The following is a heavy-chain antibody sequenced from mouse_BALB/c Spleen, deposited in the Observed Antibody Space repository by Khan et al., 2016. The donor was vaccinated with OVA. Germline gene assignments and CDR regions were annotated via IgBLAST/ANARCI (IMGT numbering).Heavy chain of an antibody. Sequence: QVQLKESGAELARPGASVKMSCKASGYTFTSYTIQWVKQRPGQGLEWVGYINPRGDYTDYNQKFKDKATLTADKSSSAAYIQLSSLTSDDSAVYYCAREYDGAAFFDVWGAGTTVTVSS. CDR3: AREYDGAAFFDV. D-gene: IGHD2-12*01. J-gene: IGHJ1*01. CDR1: GYTFTSYT. V-gene: IGHV1-4*01. CDR2: INPRGDYT.